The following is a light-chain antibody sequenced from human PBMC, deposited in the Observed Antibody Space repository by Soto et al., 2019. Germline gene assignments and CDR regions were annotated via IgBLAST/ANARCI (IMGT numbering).Light chain of an antibody. CDR3: QHYNNWPLT. CDR1: QTISSW. J-gene: IGKJ1*01. V-gene: IGKV1-5*03. Sequence: DIQMTQSPSTLSGSVGDRVTITCRASQTISSWLAWYQQKPGKAPKLLIYKASTLKSGVPSRFSGSGSGTEFTLTISSLQSEDFAVYYCQHYNNWPLTFGQGTKVDIK. CDR2: KAS.